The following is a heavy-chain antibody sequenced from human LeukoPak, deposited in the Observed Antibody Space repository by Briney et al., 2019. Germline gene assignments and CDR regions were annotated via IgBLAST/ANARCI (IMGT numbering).Heavy chain of an antibody. CDR1: GGSISSSNW. J-gene: IGHJ5*02. Sequence: SETLSLTCAVSGGSISSSNWWSWVRQPPGKGLEWIGEIYHSGSTNYNPSLKSRVTISVDKSKNQCSLKLSSVTAADTAVYYCARDLVVPAAPDEWSWFDPWGQGTLVTVSS. V-gene: IGHV4-4*02. CDR3: ARDLVVPAAPDEWSWFDP. CDR2: IYHSGST. D-gene: IGHD2-2*01.